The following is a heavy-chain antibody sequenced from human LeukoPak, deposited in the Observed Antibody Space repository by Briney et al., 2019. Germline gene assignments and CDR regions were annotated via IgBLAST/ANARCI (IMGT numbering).Heavy chain of an antibody. D-gene: IGHD1-1*01. CDR1: GLTCSSNF. Sequence: GGSLRLSCAASGLTCSSNFMTWVRQAPGEGLEWVSAIYSGGSTFYAASVRGRFNISRDNSKKTMFLQMSSLRVEDAAVYYCASSGTASRGAMDVWGQGTTVTVSS. V-gene: IGHV3-66*01. J-gene: IGHJ6*02. CDR3: ASSGTASRGAMDV. CDR2: IYSGGST.